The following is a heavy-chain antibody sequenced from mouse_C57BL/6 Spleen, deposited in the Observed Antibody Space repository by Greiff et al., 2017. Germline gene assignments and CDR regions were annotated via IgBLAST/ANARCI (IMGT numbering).Heavy chain of an antibody. CDR3: ARMGYYGYDGLAY. Sequence: EVKLVASGGGLVKPGGSLKLSCAASGFTFSDYGMHWVRQAPEKGLEWVAYISSGSSTLYYADTVKGRFPISRDNAKNTLFLQMTSLRSEDTAMYYCARMGYYGYDGLAYWGQGTLVTVSA. CDR2: ISSGSSTL. CDR1: GFTFSDYG. J-gene: IGHJ3*01. D-gene: IGHD2-2*01. V-gene: IGHV5-17*01.